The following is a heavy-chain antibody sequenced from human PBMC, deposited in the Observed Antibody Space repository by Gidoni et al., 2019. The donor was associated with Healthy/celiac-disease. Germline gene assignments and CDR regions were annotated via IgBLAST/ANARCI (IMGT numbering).Heavy chain of an antibody. CDR3: AKDPNYYDSSGYYYPHAFDI. CDR2: ISGSGGST. Sequence: EVQLLESGGGLVQPGGSLRLSCAASGFTFSSYAMSWVRQAPGKGLEWVSAISGSGGSTYYADSVKGRFTISRDNSKNMLYLQMNSLRAEDTAVYYCAKDPNYYDSSGYYYPHAFDIWGQGTMVTVSS. J-gene: IGHJ3*02. V-gene: IGHV3-23*01. D-gene: IGHD3-22*01. CDR1: GFTFSSYA.